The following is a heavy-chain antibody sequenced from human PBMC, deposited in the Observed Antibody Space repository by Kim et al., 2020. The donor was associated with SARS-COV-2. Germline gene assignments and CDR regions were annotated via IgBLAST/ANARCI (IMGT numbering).Heavy chain of an antibody. D-gene: IGHD3-3*01. CDR3: AREIRGRFPYYFDY. CDR2: IYYSGST. Sequence: SETLSLTCTVSGVSISSSSYYWGWIRQPPGKGLEWIGSIYYSGSTYYNPSLKSRVTISVDTSKNQFSLKLSPVTAADTAVYYCAREIRGRFPYYFDYWGQGDLVTASS. CDR1: GVSISSSSYY. V-gene: IGHV4-39*01. J-gene: IGHJ4*02.